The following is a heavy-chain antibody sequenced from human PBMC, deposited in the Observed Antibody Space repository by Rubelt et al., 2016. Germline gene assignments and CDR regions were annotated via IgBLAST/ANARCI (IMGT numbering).Heavy chain of an antibody. D-gene: IGHD3-10*01. CDR3: AGDFVRGEILYYFDY. Sequence: LQSGGGLAQPGGSLTLSCVASGFTFPVFAMHWIRQAPGKGLEWVSVISASGESIDYADSVKGRFSISRDNSKNTLYLQMNSLRAEDTAVYYCAGDFVRGEILYYFDYWGQGTLVTVSS. J-gene: IGHJ4*02. V-gene: IGHV3-23*01. CDR2: ISASGESI. CDR1: GFTFPVFA.